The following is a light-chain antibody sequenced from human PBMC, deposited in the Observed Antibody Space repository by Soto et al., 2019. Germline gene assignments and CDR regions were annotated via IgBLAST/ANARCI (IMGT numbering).Light chain of an antibody. CDR3: KSFTSTTNSV. J-gene: IGLJ1*01. CDR2: DVS. V-gene: IGLV2-14*03. CDR1: SSDIGAYNY. Sequence: QSALTQPASVSGSPGQSITISCTGTSSDIGAYNYVSWYQQHPDKAPKLMIFDVSNRPSGVSNRFSGSKSGNVASLTISGLLAEDEGDYYCKSFTSTTNSVFGTGTKLTVL.